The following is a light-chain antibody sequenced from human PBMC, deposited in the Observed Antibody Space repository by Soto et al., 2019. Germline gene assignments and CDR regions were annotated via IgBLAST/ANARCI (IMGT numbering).Light chain of an antibody. J-gene: IGLJ1*01. V-gene: IGLV2-18*02. Sequence: QSALTQPPSVSGSPGQSFTISCIGTGSDVGNYNSVSWYQQPPGTVPKLMIYEVTNRPSGVPDRFSGSKSGNTASLTISGLQPEDEADYYCSSYKTSNTYVFGPGTKLTVL. CDR3: SSYKTSNTYV. CDR2: EVT. CDR1: GSDVGNYNS.